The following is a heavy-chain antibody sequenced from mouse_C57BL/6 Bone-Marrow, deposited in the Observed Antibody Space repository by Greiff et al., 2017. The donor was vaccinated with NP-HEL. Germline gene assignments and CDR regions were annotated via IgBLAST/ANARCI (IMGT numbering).Heavy chain of an antibody. CDR2: IYPGGGYT. D-gene: IGHD1-1*01. J-gene: IGHJ4*01. V-gene: IGHV1-63*01. Sequence: QVQLKQSGAELVRPGTSVKMSCKASGYTFTNYWIGWAKQRPGHGLEWIGDIYPGGGYTNYNEKFKGKATLTADKSSSTAYMQFSSLTSEDSAIYYCARRPFYYGSSRYAMDYWGQGTSVTVSS. CDR3: ARRPFYYGSSRYAMDY. CDR1: GYTFTNYW.